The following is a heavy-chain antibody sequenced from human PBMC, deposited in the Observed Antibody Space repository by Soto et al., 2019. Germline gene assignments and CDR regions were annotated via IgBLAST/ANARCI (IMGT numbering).Heavy chain of an antibody. CDR2: IYSSGST. D-gene: IGHD3-10*01. J-gene: IGHJ6*02. CDR3: ARHSPPFFYGSGPWDV. Sequence: QVQLQESGPGLVRPSETLSLTCTVSGGSISNSYWSWLRQSPGKGLEWIGYIYSSGSTNYNPSLNGRVTISIDTSKNQFSLKLTSLIAADTAVYYCARHSPPFFYGSGPWDVWGQGTTVTVSS. V-gene: IGHV4-59*08. CDR1: GGSISNSY.